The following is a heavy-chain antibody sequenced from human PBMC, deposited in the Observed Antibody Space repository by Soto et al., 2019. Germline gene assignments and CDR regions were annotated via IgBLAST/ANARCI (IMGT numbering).Heavy chain of an antibody. CDR3: ARGRGLRYFDRLYYFDY. Sequence: ASVKVSCKASGYTFTGYYMHWVRQAPGQGLEWMGWINPISGGTNYAQKFQGWVTMTRDTSISTAYMELSRLRSDDTAVYYCARGRGLRYFDRLYYFDYWGQGTLVTVSS. D-gene: IGHD3-9*01. CDR2: INPISGGT. V-gene: IGHV1-2*04. J-gene: IGHJ4*02. CDR1: GYTFTGYY.